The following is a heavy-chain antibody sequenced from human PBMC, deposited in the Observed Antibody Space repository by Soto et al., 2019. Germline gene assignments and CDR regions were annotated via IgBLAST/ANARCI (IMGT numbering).Heavy chain of an antibody. Sequence: QVQLVESGGGVVQPGRSLRLSCAASGFPFSSYAMHWVRQAPGKGLEWAAIISYDGSNKYYADSVKGRFTISRDNSKNTLYLQMNSLRGEDTAVYYCAKDEGYSSSWRYYFDYWGQGTLVTVSS. J-gene: IGHJ4*02. V-gene: IGHV3-30*18. CDR3: AKDEGYSSSWRYYFDY. CDR1: GFPFSSYA. CDR2: ISYDGSNK. D-gene: IGHD6-13*01.